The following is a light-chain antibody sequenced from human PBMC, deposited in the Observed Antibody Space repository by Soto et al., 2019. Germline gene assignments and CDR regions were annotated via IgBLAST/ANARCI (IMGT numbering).Light chain of an antibody. V-gene: IGLV2-14*01. J-gene: IGLJ1*01. CDR2: EVS. Sequence: QSVLTQPASVSGSPGQSITISCTGTSRDIGGYDFVSWFQQHPGKVPRLFIYEVSNRPSGVSGRFSGSKSGNTASLTISGLQPEDEADYYCISYTSSGSYVFGTGTKLTVL. CDR1: SRDIGGYDF. CDR3: ISYTSSGSYV.